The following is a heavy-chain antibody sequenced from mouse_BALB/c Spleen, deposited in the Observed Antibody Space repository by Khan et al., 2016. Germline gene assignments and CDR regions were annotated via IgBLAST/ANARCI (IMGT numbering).Heavy chain of an antibody. D-gene: IGHD3-2*01. J-gene: IGHJ4*01. CDR1: GYSITSAYF. CDR3: ARDRQVGHDGMDY. CDR2: ISYDGIN. Sequence: EVQLVESGPGLVKPSQSLSLTCSVTGYSITSAYFWNWIRQFPGNKLEWMGYISYDGINNYNPSLKNRISITRDTSKNQFFLKLNSVTTADTATYYCARDRQVGHDGMDYWGQGTSVTVSS. V-gene: IGHV3-6*02.